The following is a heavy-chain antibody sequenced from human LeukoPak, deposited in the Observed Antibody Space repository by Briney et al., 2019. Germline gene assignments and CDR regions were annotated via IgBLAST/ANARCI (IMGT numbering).Heavy chain of an antibody. V-gene: IGHV4-59*08. CDR3: ASQTGGSSSGSSPLIDY. Sequence: PSETLSLTCTVSVGSISSYTWSWIRQPPGKGLEWIGYIYYSGSTNYNPSLKSRVTISVDTSKNQFSLKLSSVTAAATAVYYCASQTGGSSSGSSPLIDYWGQGTLVTVSS. D-gene: IGHD6-13*01. J-gene: IGHJ4*02. CDR1: VGSISSYT. CDR2: IYYSGST.